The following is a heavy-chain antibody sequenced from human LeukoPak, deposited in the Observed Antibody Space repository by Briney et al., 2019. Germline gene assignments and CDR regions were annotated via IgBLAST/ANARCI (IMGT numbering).Heavy chain of an antibody. CDR1: GLTFSSYE. CDR2: ISSSGRTI. J-gene: IGHJ2*01. Sequence: GGSLRLSCAASGLTFSSYEMNWVRQAPGKGLEWVSYISSSGRTIKYADSVKGRFSISRDNAKNSLYLQMNRLRAEDTAIYYCARATTGYAAVWYFDLWGRGTLVTVSS. D-gene: IGHD3-9*01. V-gene: IGHV3-48*03. CDR3: ARATTGYAAVWYFDL.